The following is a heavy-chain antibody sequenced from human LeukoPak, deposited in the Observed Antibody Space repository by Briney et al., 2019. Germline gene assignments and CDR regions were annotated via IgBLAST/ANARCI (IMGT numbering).Heavy chain of an antibody. J-gene: IGHJ3*02. CDR2: ISGSGGST. V-gene: IGHV3-23*01. CDR3: AAQWLLHGAFDI. D-gene: IGHD6-19*01. CDR1: GLTFSSYA. Sequence: GGSLRLSCTASGLTFSSYAMSWVRQAPGKGLEWVSAISGSGGSTYYADSVKGRFTISRDNSKNTLYLQMNSLRAEDTAVYYCAAQWLLHGAFDIWGQGTMVTVSS.